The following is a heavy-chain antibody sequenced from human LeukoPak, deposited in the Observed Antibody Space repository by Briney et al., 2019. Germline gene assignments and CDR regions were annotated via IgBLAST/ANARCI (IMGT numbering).Heavy chain of an antibody. CDR2: IYSGGTT. CDR1: GFTVSSNY. V-gene: IGHV3-66*01. J-gene: IGHJ4*02. CDR3: ARDHGHYYDSSGYWDY. D-gene: IGHD3-22*01. Sequence: GGSLRLSCAASGFTVSSNYMSWVRQSPRKGLEWVSVIYSGGTTYYADSVKGRFTISRDNSKNTLYLQMSSLRAEDTAVYYCARDHGHYYDSSGYWDYWGQGTLVTVSS.